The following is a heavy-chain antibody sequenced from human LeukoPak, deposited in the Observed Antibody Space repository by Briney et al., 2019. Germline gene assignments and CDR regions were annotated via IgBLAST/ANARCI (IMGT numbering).Heavy chain of an antibody. Sequence: GGSLRLSCAASGFTFSSYAMSWVRQAPGKGLGWVSAISGSGGSTYYADSVKGRFTISRDNSKNTLYLQMNSLRAEDTAVYYCVKDRTQYSSGFFDYWGQGTLVTVSS. V-gene: IGHV3-23*01. CDR1: GFTFSSYA. CDR3: VKDRTQYSSGFFDY. J-gene: IGHJ4*02. D-gene: IGHD6-19*01. CDR2: ISGSGGST.